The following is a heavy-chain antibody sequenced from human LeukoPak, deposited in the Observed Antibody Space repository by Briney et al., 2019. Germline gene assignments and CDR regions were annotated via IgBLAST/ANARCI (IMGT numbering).Heavy chain of an antibody. CDR3: STDSTIVY. D-gene: IGHD3-9*01. V-gene: IGHV3-15*01. J-gene: IGHJ4*02. CDR2: IKSKTDGGTT. CDR1: WFTFSNTW. Sequence: GGALSLSCAASWFTFSNTWRSWVRQAPGKGLEWVGRIKSKTDGGTTDYATPVKGRFSISRDDSKNTLYLQMNSLKTEDTAVYYCSTDSTIVYWGQGTLVTVSS.